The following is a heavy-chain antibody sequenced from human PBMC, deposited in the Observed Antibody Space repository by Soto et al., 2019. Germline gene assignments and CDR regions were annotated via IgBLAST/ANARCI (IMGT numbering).Heavy chain of an antibody. J-gene: IGHJ4*02. CDR3: ARDLDPSGSYYTDY. CDR2: ISPWKGNT. V-gene: IGHV1-18*04. CDR1: GYNFMPYG. D-gene: IGHD3-10*01. Sequence: QVQLVQSGAEVKKPGASVKVSCKASGYNFMPYGVNWVRQAPGQGLEWMGWISPWKGNTNYAQSFQGRVTMTPDTSTSTGYMELRSLTSDDTAVYYCARDLDPSGSYYTDYWGPGTLVTVSS.